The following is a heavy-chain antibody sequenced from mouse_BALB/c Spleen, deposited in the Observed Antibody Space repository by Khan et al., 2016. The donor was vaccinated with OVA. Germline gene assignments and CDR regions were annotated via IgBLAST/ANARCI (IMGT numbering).Heavy chain of an antibody. CDR3: ARVYGGDFDY. CDR2: ISYSGNT. V-gene: IGHV3-2*02. CDR1: GYSITSDYA. J-gene: IGHJ2*01. D-gene: IGHD1-1*01. Sequence: EVKLLESGPGLVKPSQSLSLTCPVTGYSITSDYAWNWIRQFPGNKLEWMAFISYSGNTNYNPSLKSRISITRDPSKNQFFLQLNSVTTEDTATYYCARVYGGDFDYWGQGTTLTVSS.